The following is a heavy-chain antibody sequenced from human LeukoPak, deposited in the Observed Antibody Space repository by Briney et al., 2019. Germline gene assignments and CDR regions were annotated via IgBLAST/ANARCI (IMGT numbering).Heavy chain of an antibody. CDR2: ISAYNGNT. J-gene: IGHJ1*01. CDR1: GYTFTRYG. D-gene: IGHD3-22*01. V-gene: IGHV1-18*01. Sequence: ASVRVSCKASGYTFTRYGISWVRQAPGQGLEWMGWISAYNGNTNYAQKLQGRVTMTTDTSTSTAYMELRSLRSDDTAVYYCARMGYYDSSGYYYVWGQGTLVTVSS. CDR3: ARMGYYDSSGYYYV.